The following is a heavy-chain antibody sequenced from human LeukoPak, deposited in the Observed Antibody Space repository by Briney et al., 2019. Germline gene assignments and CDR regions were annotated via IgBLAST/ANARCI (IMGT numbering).Heavy chain of an antibody. CDR1: GFTFSSYG. CDR2: IWYDGSNK. J-gene: IGHJ4*02. V-gene: IGHV3-33*01. CDR3: ARGGFRRAYYDY. Sequence: GGSLRLSCAASGFTFSSYGMHWVRQAPGKGLEWVAVIWYDGSNKYYADSVKGRFTISRDNSKNTLYLQMNSLRAEDTAVYYCARGGFRRAYYDYWGQGTLVTVSS. D-gene: IGHD1-14*01.